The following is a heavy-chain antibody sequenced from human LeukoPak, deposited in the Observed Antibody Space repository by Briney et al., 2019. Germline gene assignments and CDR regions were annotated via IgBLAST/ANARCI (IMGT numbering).Heavy chain of an antibody. Sequence: PSETLSLTCAVSGGSITSSNWWSWVRQPPGKGLEWIGEIHHSGSTNYNPSLKSRVTISVDKSKNQFSLKLNSVTAADTAVYYCARGGPYSSIVAYDCWGQGTLVTVSS. V-gene: IGHV4-4*02. CDR1: GGSITSSNW. CDR2: IHHSGST. J-gene: IGHJ4*02. D-gene: IGHD6-13*01. CDR3: ARGGPYSSIVAYDC.